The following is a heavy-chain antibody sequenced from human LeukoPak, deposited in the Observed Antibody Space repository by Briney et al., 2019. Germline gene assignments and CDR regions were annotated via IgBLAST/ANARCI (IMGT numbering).Heavy chain of an antibody. CDR2: ISGSGGST. V-gene: IGHV3-23*01. Sequence: GGSLRLSCAASGFTFSSYAMSWVRQAPGKGLEWVSAISGSGGSTYYADSVKGRFTISRDNSKNTLFLQMNSLRAEDTAVYYCARGGDHPDPPDYWGQGTLVTVSS. D-gene: IGHD3-16*01. CDR3: ARGGDHPDPPDY. J-gene: IGHJ4*02. CDR1: GFTFSSYA.